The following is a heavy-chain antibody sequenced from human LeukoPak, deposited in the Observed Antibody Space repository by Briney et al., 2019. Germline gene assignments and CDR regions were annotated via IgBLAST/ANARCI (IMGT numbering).Heavy chain of an antibody. J-gene: IGHJ4*02. CDR2: IYYSGST. D-gene: IGHD6-6*01. Sequence: SETLSLTCTVSDGSISSHYWSWIRQPPGKGLEWIGYIYYSGSTNYNPSLKSRVTISVDTSKNQFSLKPSSVTAADTALYYCARGVEYSSSSGLGYWGQRTLVTVSS. CDR1: DGSISSHY. V-gene: IGHV4-59*11. CDR3: ARGVEYSSSSGLGY.